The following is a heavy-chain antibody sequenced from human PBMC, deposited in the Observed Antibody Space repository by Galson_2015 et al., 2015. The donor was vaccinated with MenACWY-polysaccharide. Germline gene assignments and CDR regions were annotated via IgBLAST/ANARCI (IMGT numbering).Heavy chain of an antibody. D-gene: IGHD3-10*01. J-gene: IGHJ4*02. V-gene: IGHV3-23*01. CDR1: GFSFSANG. Sequence: SLRLSCAASGFSFSANGMSWVRQAPGRGLEWVSGSGSGGGLYYADSVKGRFTVSRDNSKNTLYLQTNNLRAEDTAVYYCARKFTYGLDWGQGTLVTVSS. CDR3: ARKFTYGLD. CDR2: SGSGGGL.